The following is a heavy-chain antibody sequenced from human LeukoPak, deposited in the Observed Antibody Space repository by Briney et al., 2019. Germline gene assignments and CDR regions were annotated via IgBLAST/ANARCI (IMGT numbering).Heavy chain of an antibody. D-gene: IGHD3-22*01. CDR2: ISGSGGST. CDR1: GFTFNNYA. CDR3: AKDGDYYDSGGYSSFFDY. Sequence: GGSLRLSCAASGFTFNNYAMSWVRQAPGKGPEWLSAISGSGGSTTDADSVKGRFTTSRDNSKSTLYLQMNSLRAEDTAIYYCAKDGDYYDSGGYSSFFDYWGQGTLVTVSS. V-gene: IGHV3-23*01. J-gene: IGHJ4*02.